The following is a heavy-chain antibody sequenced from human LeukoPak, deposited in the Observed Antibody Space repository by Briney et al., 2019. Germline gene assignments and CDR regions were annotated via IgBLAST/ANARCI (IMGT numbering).Heavy chain of an antibody. V-gene: IGHV3-74*01. J-gene: IGHJ4*02. Sequence: GGSLRLSCAASGFIFSNYYMHWVRQAPGKGLVWVSHINGDGTNVNYADSVKGRFTISRDNAKNTLYLQMNSLRVEDTALYYCGRGKSPAAVDDWGQGTLVTVPS. CDR1: GFIFSNYY. CDR2: INGDGTNV. CDR3: GRGKSPAAVDD. D-gene: IGHD2-2*01.